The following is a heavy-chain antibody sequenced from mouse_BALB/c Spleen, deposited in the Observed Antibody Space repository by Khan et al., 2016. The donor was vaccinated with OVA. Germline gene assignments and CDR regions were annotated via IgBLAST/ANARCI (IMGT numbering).Heavy chain of an antibody. D-gene: IGHD1-1*01. CDR2: ISYSGNT. V-gene: IGHV3-2*02. J-gene: IGHJ2*01. CDR1: GYSIASDSA. Sequence: VQLKESGPGLVKPSQSLSLTCTVTGYSIASDSAWNWIRQFPENKLEWMGFISYSGNTNYNPSLKSRISITRDTSKNPFFLQLNSVTSEDTATYYCARVYGGDFDYWGQGTTLTVSS. CDR3: ARVYGGDFDY.